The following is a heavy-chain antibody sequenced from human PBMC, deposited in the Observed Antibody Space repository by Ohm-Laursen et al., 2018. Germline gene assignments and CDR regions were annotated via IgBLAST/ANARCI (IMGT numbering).Heavy chain of an antibody. J-gene: IGHJ4*02. Sequence: SLRLSCAASGFTFSSYVMSWVRQAPGKGLEWVSSISGNAVRTYDADSVKGRFSISRDNSKNTLDLQMNSLRAEDTAVYYCAKGPFIAVAGSNYFFDYWGQGTLVTVSS. V-gene: IGHV3-23*01. CDR3: AKGPFIAVAGSNYFFDY. CDR2: ISGNAVRT. D-gene: IGHD6-19*01. CDR1: GFTFSSYV.